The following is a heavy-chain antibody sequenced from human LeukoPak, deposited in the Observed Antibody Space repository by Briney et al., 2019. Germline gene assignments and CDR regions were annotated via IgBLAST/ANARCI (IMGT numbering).Heavy chain of an antibody. D-gene: IGHD6-13*01. CDR1: GYTFTSYY. CDR2: INPSGGST. CDR3: ARDPRPTRISRIAAAGTFWFDP. J-gene: IGHJ5*02. Sequence: ASVKVSCKASGYTFTSYYMHWVRQAPGQGLEWMGIINPSGGSTSYAQKFQGRVTMTRDMSTSTVYMELSSLRSEDAAVYYCARDPRPTRISRIAAAGTFWFDPWGQGTLVTVSS. V-gene: IGHV1-46*01.